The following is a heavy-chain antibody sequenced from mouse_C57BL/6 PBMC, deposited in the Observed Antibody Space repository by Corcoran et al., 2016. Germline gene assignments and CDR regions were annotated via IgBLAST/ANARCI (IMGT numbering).Heavy chain of an antibody. CDR3: ARGPLAYYYGTPPAY. V-gene: IGHV1-26*01. CDR2: INPNNGGT. Sequence: EVQLQQSGPELVKPGASVKISCKASGYTFTDYYMNWVKQSHGKSLEWIGDINPNNGGTSYNQKFKGKATLTVDKSSSTAYMELHSLTSEDSAVYDCARGPLAYYYGTPPAYWGQGTLVTVSA. J-gene: IGHJ3*01. D-gene: IGHD1-1*01. CDR1: GYTFTDYY.